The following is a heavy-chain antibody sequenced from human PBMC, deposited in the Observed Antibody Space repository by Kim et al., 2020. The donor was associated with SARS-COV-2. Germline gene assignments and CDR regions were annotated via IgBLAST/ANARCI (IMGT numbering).Heavy chain of an antibody. CDR3: ARGRVQLERRKGRWYYMDV. J-gene: IGHJ6*03. V-gene: IGHV1-8*01. CDR1: GYTFTSYD. CDR2: MNPNSGNT. Sequence: ASVKVSCKASGYTFTSYDINWVRQATGQGLEWMGWMNPNSGNTGYAQKFQGRVTMTRNTSISTAYMELSSLRSEDTAVYYCARGRVQLERRKGRWYYMDVWGKGTTVTVSS. D-gene: IGHD1-1*01.